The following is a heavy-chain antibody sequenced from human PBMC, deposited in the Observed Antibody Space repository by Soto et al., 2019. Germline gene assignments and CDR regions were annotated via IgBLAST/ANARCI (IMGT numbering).Heavy chain of an antibody. CDR1: GVSIVSANW. CDR3: ARHSGAGTGLDV. D-gene: IGHD3-10*01. CDR2: IYNTGIT. J-gene: IGHJ3*01. Sequence: QVQLQESGPGLVKPSVTLSLTCPVSGVSIVSANWWTWVLQPPRKGRQWLGEIYNTGITNSSTSLKSRVTISVDTSQNQFSLRLTSVAAADAAVDYCARHSGAGTGLDVWGQGTLVTVSS. V-gene: IGHV4-4*02.